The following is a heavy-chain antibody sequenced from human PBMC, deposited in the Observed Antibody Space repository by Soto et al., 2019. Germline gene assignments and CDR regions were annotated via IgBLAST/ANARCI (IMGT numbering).Heavy chain of an antibody. V-gene: IGHV3-7*01. CDR3: ARLYADFWSGFP. Sequence: EVQLVESGGNLVQPGRSLRLSCAASGFTFSSYWMSWVRQAPGKGLEWVANIKQDGSEEYYLDSVEGRFAISRDNAKNSLYLQMNSLRAEDTAVYYCARLYADFWSGFPWGQGTLVTVSS. CDR1: GFTFSSYW. D-gene: IGHD3-3*01. CDR2: IKQDGSEE. J-gene: IGHJ5*02.